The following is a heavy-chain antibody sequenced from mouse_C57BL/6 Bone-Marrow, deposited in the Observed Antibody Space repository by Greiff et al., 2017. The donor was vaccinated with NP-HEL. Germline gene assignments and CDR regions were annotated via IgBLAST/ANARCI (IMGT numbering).Heavy chain of an antibody. CDR1: GFPFSSSA. V-gene: IGHV5-4*01. Sequence: EVQVVESGGGLVKPGGSLKFSCAASGFPFSSSAISWVRQTPKPSLAWVETISDGGSYTYYPDYVQGRFTISRDNAKNNLYLQMSHLKSEDTAMYYCARDGLDYWGQGTTLTVSS. CDR2: ISDGGSYT. CDR3: ARDGLDY. J-gene: IGHJ2*01.